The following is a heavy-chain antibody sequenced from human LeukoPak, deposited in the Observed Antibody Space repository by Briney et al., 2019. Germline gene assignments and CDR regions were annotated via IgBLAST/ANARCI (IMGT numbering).Heavy chain of an antibody. J-gene: IGHJ6*02. CDR3: AGQRANRAMDV. Sequence: SETLSLTCTVSGDSVSSFYWNWIRQPAGKGLEWIGRDYTGGSTIYNTSLQTRVTLSADTSKNQFSLKLSSVTAADTAVYYCAGQRANRAMDVWGQGTTVTVSS. CDR1: GDSVSSFY. CDR2: DYTGGST. V-gene: IGHV4-4*07. D-gene: IGHD1-14*01.